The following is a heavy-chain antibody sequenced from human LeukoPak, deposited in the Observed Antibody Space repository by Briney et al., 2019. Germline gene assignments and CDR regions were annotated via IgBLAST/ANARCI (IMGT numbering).Heavy chain of an antibody. CDR2: IASDGSST. CDR3: ARGRPHGNDY. CDR1: GFTFSSYW. V-gene: IGHV3-74*01. D-gene: IGHD4-23*01. Sequence: HTGGSLRLSCAASGFTFSSYWMNWVRQAPGKGLVWVSRIASDGSSTTYVDSVKGRFSISRDNAKNTLYLQMNSLRVEDTAVYYCARGRPHGNDYWGQGTLVTVSS. J-gene: IGHJ4*02.